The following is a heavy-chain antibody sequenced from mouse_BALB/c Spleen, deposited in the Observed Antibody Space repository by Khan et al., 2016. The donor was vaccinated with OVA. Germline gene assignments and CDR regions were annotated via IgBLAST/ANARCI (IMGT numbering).Heavy chain of an antibody. D-gene: IGHD2-14*01. J-gene: IGHJ4*01. Sequence: QIQLVQSGAELARPGASVKMSCKASGYTFSSHTMHWVKQRPGQGLEWIGYINPRSGYTQYNQKFNDKATLTADISSSTAYMQLSSLTSEDSAVYYCARRTTEYAFDYWGQGTSVTVSS. V-gene: IGHV1-4*01. CDR2: INPRSGYT. CDR1: GYTFSSHT. CDR3: ARRTTEYAFDY.